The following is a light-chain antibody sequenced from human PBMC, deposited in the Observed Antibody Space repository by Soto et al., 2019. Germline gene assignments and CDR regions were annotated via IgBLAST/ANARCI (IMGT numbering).Light chain of an antibody. Sequence: DIQMTQSPSSLSASVGDSVTITCRASQGINKYLAWYQKRPGKPPKVLIYGASTLHSGVPPRFSGSGSGTDFILTINGLQPEDVASYYCQHYADAPWAFGQGTNVDI. CDR2: GAS. CDR3: QHYADAPWA. J-gene: IGKJ1*01. CDR1: QGINKY. V-gene: IGKV1-27*01.